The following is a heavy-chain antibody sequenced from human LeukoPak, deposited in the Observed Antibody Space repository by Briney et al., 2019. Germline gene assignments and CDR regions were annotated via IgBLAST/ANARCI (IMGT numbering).Heavy chain of an antibody. D-gene: IGHD3-22*01. CDR2: ISSSSSYI. CDR3: ARVRDSSGYPAASSY. J-gene: IGHJ4*02. CDR1: GFTFSSYS. Sequence: PGGSLRLSRAASGFTFSSYSMNWVRQAPGKGLEWVSSISSSSSYIYYADSVKGRFTISRDNAKNSLYLQMNSLRAEDTAVYYCARVRDSSGYPAASSYWGQGTLVTVSS. V-gene: IGHV3-21*01.